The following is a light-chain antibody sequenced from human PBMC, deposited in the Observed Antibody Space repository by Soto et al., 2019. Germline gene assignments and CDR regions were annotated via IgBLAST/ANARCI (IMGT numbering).Light chain of an antibody. Sequence: QSVLTQPPSASGTPGQRVTISCSGSNSNVGSNPVSWYQHLPGTAPKLLIYLNNQRLSGVPDRFSASKSGTSASLAIGELQSEDEADYYCASWDDSLNGPLFGGGTKLTVL. CDR2: LNN. CDR1: NSNVGSNP. V-gene: IGLV1-44*01. J-gene: IGLJ2*01. CDR3: ASWDDSLNGPL.